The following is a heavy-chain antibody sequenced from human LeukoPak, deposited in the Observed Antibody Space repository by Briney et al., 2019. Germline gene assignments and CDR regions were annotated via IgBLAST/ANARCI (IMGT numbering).Heavy chain of an antibody. CDR3: AKDYYDSSGYYPHYYFDY. Sequence: PGGSLRLSCAGSGFTFSNYAMTWVRQAPGKGLEWVSAISGSGGSTYYADSVKGRFTISRDNSKNTLYLQMNSLRAEDTAVYYCAKDYYDSSGYYPHYYFDYWRQATMVTVSS. CDR2: ISGSGGST. D-gene: IGHD3-22*01. CDR1: GFTFSNYA. V-gene: IGHV3-23*01. J-gene: IGHJ4*02.